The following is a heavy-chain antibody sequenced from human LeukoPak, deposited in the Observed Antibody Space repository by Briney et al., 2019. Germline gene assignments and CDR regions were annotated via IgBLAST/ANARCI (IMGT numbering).Heavy chain of an antibody. V-gene: IGHV4-34*01. CDR2: INHSGST. CDR3: ARGGYCSSTSCYVRGTQDY. D-gene: IGHD2-2*01. J-gene: IGHJ4*02. CDR1: GGTFSGYY. Sequence: PSETLSLTCAVYGGTFSGYYWSWIRQPPGKGLEWIGEINHSGSTNYNPSLKSRVTISVDTSKNQFSLKLSSVTAEDTAVYYCARGGYCSSTSCYVRGTQDYWGQGTLVTVSS.